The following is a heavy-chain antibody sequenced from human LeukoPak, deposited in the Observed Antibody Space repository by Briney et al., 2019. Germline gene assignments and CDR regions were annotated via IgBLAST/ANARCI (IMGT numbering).Heavy chain of an antibody. V-gene: IGHV3-7*03. Sequence: GGSLRLSCEGSAFIFSGHWMNWVRQAPGKGLEWVANIKGDGSVKHYVDSVKGRFTISRDNAKNSVYLQMNTVRAEDTAVYYCATSAAAPGNQWGQGTLVTVSS. CDR2: IKGDGSVK. CDR3: ATSAAAPGNQ. D-gene: IGHD6-13*01. CDR1: AFIFSGHW. J-gene: IGHJ4*02.